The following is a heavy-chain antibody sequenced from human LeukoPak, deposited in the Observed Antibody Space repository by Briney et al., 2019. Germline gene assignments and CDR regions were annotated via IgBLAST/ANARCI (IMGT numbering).Heavy chain of an antibody. V-gene: IGHV3-30-3*01. J-gene: IGHJ3*02. CDR3: ARGYSNYHDAFDI. CDR1: GFTFSSYA. Sequence: PGRSLRLSCAASGFTFSSYAMHWVRQAPGKGLEWVAVISYDGSNKYYADSVKGRFTISRDNSKNTLYLRMNSLRAEDTAVYYCARGYSNYHDAFDIWGQGTMVTVSS. D-gene: IGHD4-11*01. CDR2: ISYDGSNK.